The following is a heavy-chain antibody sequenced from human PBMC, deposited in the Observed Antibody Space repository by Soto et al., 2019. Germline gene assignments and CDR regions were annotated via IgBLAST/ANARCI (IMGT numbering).Heavy chain of an antibody. D-gene: IGHD3-22*01. V-gene: IGHV5-51*01. CDR2: IYPGDSDT. J-gene: IGHJ6*02. Sequence: GESLKISCKGSGYSFTSYWIGWVRQMPGKGLEWMGIIYPGDSDTRYSPSFQGQVTISADKSISTAYLQWSSLKASDTAMYYCARQTAPYYYDSSSYLEAKYYYYGMDVWGQGTTVTVSS. CDR3: ARQTAPYYYDSSSYLEAKYYYYGMDV. CDR1: GYSFTSYW.